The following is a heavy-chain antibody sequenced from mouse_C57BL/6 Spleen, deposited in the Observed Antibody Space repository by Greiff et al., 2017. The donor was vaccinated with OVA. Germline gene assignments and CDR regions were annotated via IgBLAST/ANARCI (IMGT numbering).Heavy chain of an antibody. CDR2: IYPGSGST. CDR1: GYTFTSYW. V-gene: IGHV1-55*01. Sequence: VKLQQPGAELVKPGASVKMSCKASGYTFTSYWITWVKQRPGQGLEWIGDIYPGSGSTNYNEKFKSKATLTVDTSSSTAYMQLSSLAYKDSAVYYCARRKGDLYYFDYWGQGTTLTVAS. J-gene: IGHJ2*01. CDR3: ARRKGDLYYFDY.